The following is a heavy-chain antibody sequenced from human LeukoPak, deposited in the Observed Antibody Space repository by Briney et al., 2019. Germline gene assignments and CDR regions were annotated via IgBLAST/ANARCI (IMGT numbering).Heavy chain of an antibody. D-gene: IGHD2-2*01. CDR1: GYTFTSYD. CDR2: MNPNSGNT. CDR3: AIYCSSTSCRPANWFDP. V-gene: IGHV1-8*01. J-gene: IGHJ5*02. Sequence: ASVKVSCKASGYTFTSYDINWVRQATGQGLEWMGWMNPNSGNTGYAQKFQGRVTMTRSTSISTAYMELSSLRSEDTAVYYCAIYCSSTSCRPANWFDPWGQGTLVTVSS.